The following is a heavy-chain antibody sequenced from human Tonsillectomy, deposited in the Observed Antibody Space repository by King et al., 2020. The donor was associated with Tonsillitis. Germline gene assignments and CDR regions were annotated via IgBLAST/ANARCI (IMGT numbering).Heavy chain of an antibody. Sequence: VQLVESGEGVVQPGRSLRLSCAASGFTFSSYGMHWVRQAPGKGLEWVAVISYDGSNKYYADSVKGRFTISRDNSKNTLYLQMNSLRAEDTAVYYCAKSGSSGSYPSGGYYFDYWGQRTLVTVSS. CDR2: ISYDGSNK. J-gene: IGHJ4*02. V-gene: IGHV3-30*18. D-gene: IGHD1-26*01. CDR3: AKSGSSGSYPSGGYYFDY. CDR1: GFTFSSYG.